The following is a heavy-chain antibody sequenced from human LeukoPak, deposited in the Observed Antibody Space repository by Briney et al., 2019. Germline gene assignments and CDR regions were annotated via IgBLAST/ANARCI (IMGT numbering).Heavy chain of an antibody. CDR2: ISSSSSYI. CDR3: AKSAQYAVAGDFDY. J-gene: IGHJ4*02. V-gene: IGHV3-21*01. Sequence: GGSLRLSCAASGFTFSSYSMNWVRQAPGKGLGVSSISSSSSYIYYADSVKGRFTISRDNAKNSLYLQMNSLRAEDTAVYYCAKSAQYAVAGDFDYWGQGTLVTVSS. CDR1: GFTFSSYS. D-gene: IGHD6-19*01.